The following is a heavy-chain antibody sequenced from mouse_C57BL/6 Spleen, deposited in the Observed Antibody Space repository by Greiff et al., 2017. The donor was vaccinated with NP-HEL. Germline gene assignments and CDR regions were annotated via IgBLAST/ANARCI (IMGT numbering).Heavy chain of an antibody. D-gene: IGHD1-1*01. J-gene: IGHJ2*01. CDR1: GYTFTSYG. CDR2: IYPRSGNT. Sequence: VQLQESGAELARPGASVKLSCKASGYTFTSYGISWVKQRTGQGLEWIGEIYPRSGNTYYNEKFKGKATLTADKASSTAYMERRSLTSADSAVYFCARVLGTTVVALDYWGQGTTLTVSS. CDR3: ARVLGTTVVALDY. V-gene: IGHV1-81*01.